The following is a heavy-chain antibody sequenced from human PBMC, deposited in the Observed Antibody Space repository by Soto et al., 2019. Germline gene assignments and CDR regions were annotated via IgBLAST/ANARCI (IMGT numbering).Heavy chain of an antibody. CDR3: ARGGYYYGSGSYVRGPYGMDV. Sequence: ASVKVSCKASGYTFTSYDINWVRQATGQGLEWMGWMNPNSGNTGYAQKFQGRVTMTRNTSISTAYMELSSLRSEDTAVYYCARGGYYYGSGSYVRGPYGMDVWGQGTTVTVSS. V-gene: IGHV1-8*01. D-gene: IGHD3-10*01. J-gene: IGHJ6*02. CDR1: GYTFTSYD. CDR2: MNPNSGNT.